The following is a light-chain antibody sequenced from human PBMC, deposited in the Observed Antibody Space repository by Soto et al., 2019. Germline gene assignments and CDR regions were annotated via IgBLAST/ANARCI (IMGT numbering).Light chain of an antibody. CDR2: GAS. CDR1: QSVTSNY. Sequence: EIVLTQSPGTLSLSPGERSTLSCISSQSVTSNYLAWYQQKPGQAPRLLIFGASIRDTGIPDSFSGSGSGTDFTLTISRLEPEDFAVYYCHQYGSSPGTFGQGTKVDIK. J-gene: IGKJ1*01. V-gene: IGKV3-20*01. CDR3: HQYGSSPGT.